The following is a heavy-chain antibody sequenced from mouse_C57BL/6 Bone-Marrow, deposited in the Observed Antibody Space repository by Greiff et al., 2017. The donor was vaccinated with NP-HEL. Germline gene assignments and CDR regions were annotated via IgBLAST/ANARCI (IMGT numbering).Heavy chain of an antibody. V-gene: IGHV1-59*01. J-gene: IGHJ3*01. CDR3: ARVEELGRGFAY. CDR1: GYTFTSYW. CDR2: IDPSDSYT. D-gene: IGHD4-1*01. Sequence: QVQLQQPGAELVRPGTSVKLSCKASGYTFTSYWMHWVKQRPGQGLEWIGVIDPSDSYTNYNQKFKGKATLTVDTSSSTAYMQLSSLTSEDSAVYYCARVEELGRGFAYWGQGTLVTVSA.